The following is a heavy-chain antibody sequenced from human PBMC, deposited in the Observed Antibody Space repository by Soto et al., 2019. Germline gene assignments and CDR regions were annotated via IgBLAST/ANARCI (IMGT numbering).Heavy chain of an antibody. D-gene: IGHD3-10*01. Sequence: SETLSLTCTVSGGSISSYYWSWIRQPPGKGLEWIGYIYYSGSTNYNPSLKSRVTISVDTSKNHFSLKLSSVTAADTAVYYCARMICGPWFRESPQTRRCDPWGQGTLVTVSS. CDR3: ARMICGPWFRESPQTRRCDP. CDR1: GGSISSYY. V-gene: IGHV4-59*12. CDR2: IYYSGST. J-gene: IGHJ5*02.